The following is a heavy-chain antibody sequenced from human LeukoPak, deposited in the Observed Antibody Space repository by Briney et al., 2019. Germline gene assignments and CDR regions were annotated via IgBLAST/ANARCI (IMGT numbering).Heavy chain of an antibody. CDR3: ARATSGTSYNY. CDR2: IKGDGSST. J-gene: IGHJ4*02. CDR1: GFTFSSYA. D-gene: IGHD3-10*01. V-gene: IGHV3-74*01. Sequence: GESLKISCAASGFTFSSYAMHWVRQAPGKGLVWVSSIKGDGSSTNYAGSVKGRFTISRDNAENTLYLQMNSLRAEDTAVYYCARATSGTSYNYWGQGTLVTVSS.